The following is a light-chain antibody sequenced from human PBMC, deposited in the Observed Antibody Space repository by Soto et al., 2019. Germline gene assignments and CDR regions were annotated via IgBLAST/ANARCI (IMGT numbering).Light chain of an antibody. CDR3: QQRTNWRLT. CDR2: DTS. V-gene: IGKV3-11*01. J-gene: IGKJ4*01. CDR1: QSVGSY. Sequence: EIVLTQSPATLSLSPGERATLSCRASQSVGSYLTWYQQKPGQAPRLLIYDTSNRATGIPARFSGSGSGTDFTLTISSLEPEDFAVYLCQQRTNWRLTFGGGTKVEIK.